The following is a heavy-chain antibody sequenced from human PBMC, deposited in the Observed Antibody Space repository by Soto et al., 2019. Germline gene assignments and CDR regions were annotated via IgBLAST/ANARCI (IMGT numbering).Heavy chain of an antibody. D-gene: IGHD3-22*01. J-gene: IGHJ4*02. CDR3: ARVYYYDSSGYYPDFDY. V-gene: IGHV1-2*02. CDR1: GYTFTGYY. CDR2: INPNSGGT. Sequence: XSVKGSCTASGYTFTGYYMHWVRQAPGQGLEWMGWINPNSGGTDYAQKFQGRVTMTRDTSISTAYMELSRLRSDDTAVYYCARVYYYDSSGYYPDFDYWGQGTLVTVSS.